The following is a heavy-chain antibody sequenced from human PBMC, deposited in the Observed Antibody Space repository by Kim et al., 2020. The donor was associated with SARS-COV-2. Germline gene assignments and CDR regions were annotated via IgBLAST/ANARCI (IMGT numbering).Heavy chain of an antibody. CDR3: ARTPAFKRRRSYNWFDT. J-gene: IGHJ5*02. Sequence: FRGRVTMTRTTSTSTVYMKLSSLRSEDTAVYYCARTPAFKRRRSYNWFDTWGQGTLVTVSS. V-gene: IGHV1-46*01. D-gene: IGHD3-16*02.